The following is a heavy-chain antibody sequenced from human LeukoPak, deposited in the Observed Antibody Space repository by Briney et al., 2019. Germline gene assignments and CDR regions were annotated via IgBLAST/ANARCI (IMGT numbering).Heavy chain of an antibody. J-gene: IGHJ3*02. D-gene: IGHD5-12*01. CDR1: GGSISSSSYY. CDR2: IYYSGST. V-gene: IGHV4-39*01. CDR3: ARHVRPEGYPDAFDI. Sequence: SETLSLTCTVSGGSISSSSYYWGWIRQPPGKGLEWIGSIYYSGSTYYNPSLKSRFTISVDTSKDQFSLKLSSVTAADTAVYYCARHVRPEGYPDAFDIWGQGTMVTVSS.